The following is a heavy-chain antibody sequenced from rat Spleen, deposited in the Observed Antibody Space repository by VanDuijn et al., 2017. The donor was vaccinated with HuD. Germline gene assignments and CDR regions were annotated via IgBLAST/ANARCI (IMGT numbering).Heavy chain of an antibody. Sequence: EVKLVESGGGLVQPGRSLKLSCAASGFTFNNYWMTWIRQAPGKGLDWVASITHTGGNTYYPDSVKGRFTISRDNAKNTQYLQIDSLRSEDTATYYCATDETGDPSYWGQGVMVTVSS. CDR2: ITHTGGNT. V-gene: IGHV5-31*01. CDR1: GFTFNNYW. D-gene: IGHD5-1*01. CDR3: ATDETGDPSY. J-gene: IGHJ2*01.